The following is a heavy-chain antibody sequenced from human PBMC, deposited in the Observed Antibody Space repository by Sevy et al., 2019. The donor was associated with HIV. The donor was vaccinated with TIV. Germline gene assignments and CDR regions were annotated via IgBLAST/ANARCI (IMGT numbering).Heavy chain of an antibody. CDR3: AGPILTYRSGWSYYDH. Sequence: SETLSLTCTVSGASISSSGYYWGWIRQPPGKGLEWIASIRYSGSTYYNPSLRIRVTISADASKNQFSLKLNSVTAADTAVYYCAGPILTYRSGWSYYDHWGQGTVVTVSS. J-gene: IGHJ4*02. V-gene: IGHV4-39*01. CDR2: IRYSGST. CDR1: GASISSSGYY. D-gene: IGHD6-19*01.